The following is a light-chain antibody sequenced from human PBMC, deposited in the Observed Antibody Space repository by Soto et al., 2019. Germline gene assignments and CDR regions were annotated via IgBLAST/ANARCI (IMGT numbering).Light chain of an antibody. CDR2: DAS. CDR3: QQYGTSPRVT. J-gene: IGKJ4*02. Sequence: EIVLTQSPGTLSLSPGERATLSCRASQFVSSSYLAWYQQKPRQAPRLLIHDASSRATGIPDRFSGSGSGTDFTLTITGLEPEDFAVYYCQQYGTSPRVTFGGGTKVEIK. V-gene: IGKV3-20*01. CDR1: QFVSSSY.